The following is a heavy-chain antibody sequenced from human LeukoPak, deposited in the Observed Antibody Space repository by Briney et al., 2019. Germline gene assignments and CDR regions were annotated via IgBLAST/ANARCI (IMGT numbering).Heavy chain of an antibody. CDR3: ATVAVPPILGYDSSGYFFY. CDR1: GYTLTELS. J-gene: IGHJ4*02. CDR2: FDPEDGET. D-gene: IGHD3-22*01. V-gene: IGHV1-24*01. Sequence: ASVKVSCKVSGYTLTELSMHWVRQAPGKGLEWVGGFDPEDGETIYAQKFQGRVTMTEDTSTDTAYMELSSLRSEDTAVYYCATVAVPPILGYDSSGYFFYWGQGTLVTVSS.